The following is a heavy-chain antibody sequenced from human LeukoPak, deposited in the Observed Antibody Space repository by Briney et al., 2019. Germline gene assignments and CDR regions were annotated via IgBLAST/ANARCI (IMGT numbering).Heavy chain of an antibody. CDR3: AKDVAHSSGWQRDY. CDR2: ISYDGSNN. Sequence: GGSLRLSCAASGFTFSSYGMHWVRQAPGKGLEWVAVISYDGSNNYYADSVKGRFTISRDNSKNTLYLQMNSLRAEDTAVYYCAKDVAHSSGWQRDYWGQGTLVTVSS. V-gene: IGHV3-30*18. J-gene: IGHJ4*02. CDR1: GFTFSSYG. D-gene: IGHD6-19*01.